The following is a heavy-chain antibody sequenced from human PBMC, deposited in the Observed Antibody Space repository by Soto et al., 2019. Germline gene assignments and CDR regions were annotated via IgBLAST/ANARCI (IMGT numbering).Heavy chain of an antibody. CDR1: GYTFTSYG. CDR2: IIPIFGTA. J-gene: IGHJ6*02. D-gene: IGHD6-13*01. V-gene: IGHV1-69*13. CDR3: ARGPGYSSSWYYNGMDV. Sequence: QVQLVQSGAEVKKPGASVKVSCKASGYTFTSYGISWVRQAPGQGLEWMGGIIPIFGTANYAQKFQGRVTITADESTSTAYMELSSLRSEDTAVYYCARGPGYSSSWYYNGMDVWGQGTTVTVSS.